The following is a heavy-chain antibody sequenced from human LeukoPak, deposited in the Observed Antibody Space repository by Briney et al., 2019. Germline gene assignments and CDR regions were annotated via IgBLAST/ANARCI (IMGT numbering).Heavy chain of an antibody. V-gene: IGHV1-69*05. D-gene: IGHD3-9*01. CDR1: GGTFSSYA. J-gene: IGHJ5*02. CDR3: ARVGAYDILTGWFDP. CDR2: IIPIFGTA. Sequence: SVKVSCKASGGTFSSYAISWVRQAPGQGLEWMGGIIPIFGTANYAQKFQGRVTITTDESTSTAYMELSSLRSEDTTVYYCARVGAYDILTGWFDPWGQGTLVTVSS.